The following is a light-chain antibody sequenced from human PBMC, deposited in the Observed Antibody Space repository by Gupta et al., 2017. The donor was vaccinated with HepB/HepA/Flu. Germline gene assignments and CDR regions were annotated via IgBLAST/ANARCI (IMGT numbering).Light chain of an antibody. Sequence: SYELIQPPSVSVSPGQTASITCSGDNLGDKYVCWYQQKPGQSPVLVIYEDSKRPSGIPERFSGSNSGNTATLTISGTQAMDEADYYCQAWDSSTGVFGTGTKVTVL. CDR2: EDS. V-gene: IGLV3-1*01. J-gene: IGLJ1*01. CDR3: QAWDSSTGV. CDR1: NLGDKY.